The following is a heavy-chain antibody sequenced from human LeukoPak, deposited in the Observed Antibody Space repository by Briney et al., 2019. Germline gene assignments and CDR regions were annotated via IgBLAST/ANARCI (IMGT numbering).Heavy chain of an antibody. CDR2: IYYSGST. J-gene: IGHJ4*02. D-gene: IGHD3-16*02. V-gene: IGHV4-39*01. Sequence: SETLSLTCTVSGDSISGSSYYWGWIRQPPGKGLEWIGSIYYSGSTYYNPSLKSRVTMSVDTSKNQFSLKVSSVTAADTAVYYCARHDMYRVTSHARRHFDYWGQGTLVTVSS. CDR3: ARHDMYRVTSHARRHFDY. CDR1: GDSISGSSYY.